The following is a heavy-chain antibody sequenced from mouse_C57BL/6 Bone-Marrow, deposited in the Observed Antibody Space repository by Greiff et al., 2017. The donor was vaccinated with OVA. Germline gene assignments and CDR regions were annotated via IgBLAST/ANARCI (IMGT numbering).Heavy chain of an antibody. J-gene: IGHJ4*01. D-gene: IGHD2-2*01. V-gene: IGHV14-4*01. CDR2: IDPENGAT. CDR3: TRGGSTMVTPYAMDY. CDR1: GFNIKDDY. Sequence: EVQLQQSGAELVRPGASVKLSCTASGFNIKDDYMHWVKQRPEQGLEWIGWIDPENGATEYASKFQGKATITADTSSNTAYLQLSSLTSEDTAVYYCTRGGSTMVTPYAMDYWGQGTSVTVSS.